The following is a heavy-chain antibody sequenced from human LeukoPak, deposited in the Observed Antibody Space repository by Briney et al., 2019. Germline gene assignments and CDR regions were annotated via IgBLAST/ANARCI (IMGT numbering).Heavy chain of an antibody. V-gene: IGHV3-21*01. J-gene: IGHJ4*02. CDR1: GFTFSSYT. CDR2: ISSSGTYI. CDR3: ARDEGYYFDY. Sequence: GGSLRLSCAASGFTFSSYTMNWVRQAPGKGLEWVSSISSSGTYIYYADSLKGRFTISRDNAKNSLYLQMNSLRAEDTAVYFCARDEGYYFDYWGQGALVSVSS.